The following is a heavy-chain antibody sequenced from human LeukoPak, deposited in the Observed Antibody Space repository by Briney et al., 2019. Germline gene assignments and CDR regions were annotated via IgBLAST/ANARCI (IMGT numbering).Heavy chain of an antibody. CDR3: ARLDQIWSGYLDS. Sequence: GESLKISCKDSGHSFTNYWIGWVRQMPGNGLEWMGIIYPDDSDTRYNPSFRGQVTISVDKSIRTVYLQWSTLKASDTAIYYCARLDQIWSGYLDSWGQGTLVTVSS. J-gene: IGHJ4*02. CDR1: GHSFTNYW. CDR2: IYPDDSDT. V-gene: IGHV5-51*01. D-gene: IGHD3-3*01.